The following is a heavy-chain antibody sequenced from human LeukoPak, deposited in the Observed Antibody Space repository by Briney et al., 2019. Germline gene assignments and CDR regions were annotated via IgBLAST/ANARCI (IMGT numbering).Heavy chain of an antibody. J-gene: IGHJ4*02. CDR2: INHSGST. Sequence: SETLSLTCAVYGGSLSGYYWSWIRQPPGKGLEWIGEINHSGSTNYNPSLKSRVTISVDTSKNQFSLKLSSVTAADTAVYYCARRYYYGSGSNFDYWGQGTLVTVSS. D-gene: IGHD3-10*01. CDR1: GGSLSGYY. V-gene: IGHV4-34*01. CDR3: ARRYYYGSGSNFDY.